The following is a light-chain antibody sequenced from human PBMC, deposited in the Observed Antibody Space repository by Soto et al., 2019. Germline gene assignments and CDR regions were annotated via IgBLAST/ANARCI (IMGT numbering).Light chain of an antibody. CDR3: QRRSNWPRT. V-gene: IGKV1-5*01. CDR2: DAS. Sequence: DIQMTQSPSTLSASVGDRVTITCRASQSISNWLAWYQQKPGKAPKLLIYDASSLESGVPSRFSGSGSGTEFTLTISSLQPDDFAVYYCQRRSNWPRTFGQGTKVDI. J-gene: IGKJ1*01. CDR1: QSISNW.